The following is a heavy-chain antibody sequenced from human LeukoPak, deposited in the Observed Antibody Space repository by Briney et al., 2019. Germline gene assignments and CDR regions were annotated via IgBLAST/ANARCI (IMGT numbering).Heavy chain of an antibody. V-gene: IGHV3-74*01. CDR2: INVEGTTT. CDR1: GFTFTRFW. J-gene: IGHJ4*02. D-gene: IGHD3-10*01. CDR3: TRGGEEPFDY. Sequence: GVSLRLSCAGSGFTFTRFWMHWVRQAPGKGLVWVSRINVEGTTTTYADSVEGRFTISRDENTLYLQMNHLRVDDTAVYYCTRGGEEPFDYWGQGTLVTVSS.